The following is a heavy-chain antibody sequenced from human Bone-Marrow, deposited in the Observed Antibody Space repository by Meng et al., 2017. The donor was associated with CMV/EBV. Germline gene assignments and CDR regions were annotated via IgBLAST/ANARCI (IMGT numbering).Heavy chain of an antibody. CDR1: FTFSRYW. CDR2: INSDGSST. J-gene: IGHJ2*01. CDR3: ARAVSCSGGSCYRYFDL. Sequence: FTFSRYWMHWVRKAPGKGLVWVSRINSDGSSTSYADSVKGRFTISRDNAKNTLYLQMNSLRAEDTAVYYCARAVSCSGGSCYRYFDLWGRGTLVTVSS. D-gene: IGHD2-15*01. V-gene: IGHV3-74*01.